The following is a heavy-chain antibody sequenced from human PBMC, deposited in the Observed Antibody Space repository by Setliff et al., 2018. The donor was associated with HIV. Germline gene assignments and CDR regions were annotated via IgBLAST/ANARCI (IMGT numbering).Heavy chain of an antibody. CDR3: ARVLHCGGDCYTDAFDI. J-gene: IGHJ3*02. CDR1: GFIFSNHG. D-gene: IGHD2-21*01. Sequence: GASVKVSCKASGFIFSNHGISWVRQAPGQGLEWMGWISGYDGNTNYAQKFQDRVTLTEDTSIDTAYMELSSLTSEDTAVYYCARVLHCGGDCYTDAFDIWGQGTMVTVSS. V-gene: IGHV1-18*01. CDR2: ISGYDGNT.